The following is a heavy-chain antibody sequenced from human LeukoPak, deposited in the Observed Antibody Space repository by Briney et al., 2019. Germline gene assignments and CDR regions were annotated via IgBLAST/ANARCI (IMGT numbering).Heavy chain of an antibody. V-gene: IGHV3-7*01. CDR2: IKQDGSEK. Sequence: GGSLRLSCAASGFTFSSYRMSWVRQAPGKGVEWVATIKQDGSEKYYVDSVKGRFAISRDNAKNSLYLQMNSLRAEDTAVYYCARDDHYYYYMDVWGKGTTVTVSS. CDR1: GFTFSSYR. J-gene: IGHJ6*03. CDR3: ARDDHYYYYMDV.